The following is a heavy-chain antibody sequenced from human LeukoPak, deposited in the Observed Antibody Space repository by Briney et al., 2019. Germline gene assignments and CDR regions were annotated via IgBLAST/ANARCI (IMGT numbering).Heavy chain of an antibody. Sequence: ASVKVSCKASGYTFTGYFMHWVRQAPGQGLEWMGWINPYSGDTEYAQKFQGRVTMTRDTSISTAYMELSRLRSDDTAVYYCARGSYYGSGSYWESYYYYYMDVWGKGTTVTISS. CDR1: GYTFTGYF. J-gene: IGHJ6*03. CDR3: ARGSYYGSGSYWESYYYYYMDV. D-gene: IGHD3-10*01. V-gene: IGHV1-2*02. CDR2: INPYSGDT.